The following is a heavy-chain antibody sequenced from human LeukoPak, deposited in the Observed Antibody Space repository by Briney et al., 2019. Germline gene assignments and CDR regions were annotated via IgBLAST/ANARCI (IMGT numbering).Heavy chain of an antibody. Sequence: GASVKVSCKASGYTFTSYAMNWVRQAPGQGLEWMGWINTNTGNPTYAQGFTGRFVFSLDTSVSTAYLQISSLKAEDTAVYYCASTPDLWSHLYYFDYWGQGTLVTVSS. CDR2: INTNTGNP. D-gene: IGHD3-10*01. V-gene: IGHV7-4-1*02. CDR3: ASTPDLWSHLYYFDY. CDR1: GYTFTSYA. J-gene: IGHJ4*02.